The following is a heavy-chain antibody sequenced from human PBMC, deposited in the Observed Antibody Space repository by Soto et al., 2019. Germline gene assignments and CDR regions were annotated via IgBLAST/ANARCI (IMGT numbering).Heavy chain of an antibody. D-gene: IGHD3-10*01. CDR2: FIPIFGAA. Sequence: QVQLVQSGAEVKKPGSSVKVSCKASGGTFSSYASSWVRQAPGQGLEWMGGFIPIFGAADYAQNFQGRVTIAADESTSTAYMELSSLRSEDTAVYYCASPRDNYYYNGMDVWGQGSTVTASS. CDR3: ASPRDNYYYNGMDV. V-gene: IGHV1-69*12. CDR1: GGTFSSYA. J-gene: IGHJ6*02.